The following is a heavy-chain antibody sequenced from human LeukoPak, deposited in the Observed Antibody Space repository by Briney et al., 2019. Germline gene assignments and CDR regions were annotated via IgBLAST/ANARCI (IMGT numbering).Heavy chain of an antibody. J-gene: IGHJ4*02. CDR3: ARDPGIAAAELEGDY. CDR1: GGSISSYY. V-gene: IGHV4-59*12. CDR2: IYYSGST. Sequence: PSETLSLTCTVSGGSISSYYWSWIRQPPGKGLEWIGYIYYSGSTNYNPSLKSRVTISVDTSKNQFSLKLSSVTAADTAVYYCARDPGIAAAELEGDYWGQGTLVTVSS. D-gene: IGHD6-13*01.